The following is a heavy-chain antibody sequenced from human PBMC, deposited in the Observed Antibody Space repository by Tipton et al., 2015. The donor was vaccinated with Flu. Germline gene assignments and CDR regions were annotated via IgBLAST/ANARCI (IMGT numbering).Heavy chain of an antibody. CDR1: DYSISSGYY. CDR3: ARRDFSNYVSDPKNWFDR. V-gene: IGHV4-38-2*01. J-gene: IGHJ5*02. D-gene: IGHD4-11*01. CDR2: IHRSGST. Sequence: TLSLTCAVSDYSISSGYYWGWVRQPPGKGLEWIATIHRSGSTKYNPSLKSRVTISVDTSKNQFSLEMRSVTAADMAVYYCARRDFSNYVSDPKNWFDRWGQGILVTVSS.